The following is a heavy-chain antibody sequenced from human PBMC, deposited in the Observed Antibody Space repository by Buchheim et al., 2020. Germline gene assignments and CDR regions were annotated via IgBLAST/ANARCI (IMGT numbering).Heavy chain of an antibody. CDR3: ARDYDLIAARDYYYYGMDV. Sequence: QVQLQESGPGLVKPSQTLSLTCTVSGGSISSGSYYWSWIRQPAGKGLEWIGRIYTSGSTNYNPSLKSRVTISVDTSKNQFSLKLSSVTAADTAVYYCARDYDLIAARDYYYYGMDVWGQGTT. CDR1: GGSISSGSYY. V-gene: IGHV4-61*02. D-gene: IGHD6-6*01. J-gene: IGHJ6*02. CDR2: IYTSGST.